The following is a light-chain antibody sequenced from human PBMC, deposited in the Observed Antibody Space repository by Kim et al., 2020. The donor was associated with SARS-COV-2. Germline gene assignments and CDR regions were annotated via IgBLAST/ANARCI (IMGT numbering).Light chain of an antibody. J-gene: IGKJ3*01. CDR2: AAS. V-gene: IGKV1-39*01. Sequence: ASVGDRVTITCRASQSISSYLNWYQQKPGKAPKLLIYAASSLQSGVPSRFSGRGSGTDFTLTISSLQPEDFATYYCQQSYSTPVTFGPGTKVDIK. CDR3: QQSYSTPVT. CDR1: QSISSY.